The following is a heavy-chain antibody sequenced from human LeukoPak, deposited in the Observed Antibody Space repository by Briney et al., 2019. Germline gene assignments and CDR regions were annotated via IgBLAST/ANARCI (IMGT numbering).Heavy chain of an antibody. CDR3: ARVQDGSSWYEYFQH. CDR2: ISGSSTYI. Sequence: GGSLRLSCAASGFTFSSYGMHWVRQAPGKGLEWVSSISGSSTYIYYADSVKGRFTISRDNAKNSLFLQMNSLRAEDTAVYYCARVQDGSSWYEYFQHWGQGALVTVSS. CDR1: GFTFSSYG. V-gene: IGHV3-21*01. D-gene: IGHD6-13*01. J-gene: IGHJ1*01.